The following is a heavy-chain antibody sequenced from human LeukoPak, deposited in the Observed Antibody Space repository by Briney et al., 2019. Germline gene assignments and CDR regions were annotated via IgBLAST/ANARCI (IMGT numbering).Heavy chain of an antibody. J-gene: IGHJ5*02. CDR2: IYNSGST. Sequence: PSETLSLTCTVSGGSISSYYWSWIRQPAGKGLEWIGRIYNSGSTNYNPSLKSRVTISIDTSKNQFSLKLTSVTAADTAVYYCARGRLAYCSSSTCQTWFDPWGQGTLVTVSS. CDR3: ARGRLAYCSSSTCQTWFDP. CDR1: GGSISSYY. V-gene: IGHV4-4*07. D-gene: IGHD2-2*01.